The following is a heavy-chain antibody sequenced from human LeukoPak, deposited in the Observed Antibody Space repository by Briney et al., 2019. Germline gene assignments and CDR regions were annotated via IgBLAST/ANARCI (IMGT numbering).Heavy chain of an antibody. V-gene: IGHV4-34*01. CDR1: GGSFSGYY. CDR3: AREGSGNRYYYYYMDV. Sequence: PSETLSLTCAVYGGSFSGYYWSWIRQPPGKGLEWIGEINHSGSTNYNPSLKSRVTISVDTSKNQFSLKLSSVTAADTAVYYCAREGSGNRYYYYYMDVWGKGTTVTISS. J-gene: IGHJ6*03. D-gene: IGHD3-10*01. CDR2: INHSGST.